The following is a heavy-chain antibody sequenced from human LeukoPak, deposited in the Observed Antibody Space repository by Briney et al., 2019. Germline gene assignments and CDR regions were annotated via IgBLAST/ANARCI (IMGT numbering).Heavy chain of an antibody. J-gene: IGHJ4*02. CDR1: GFTFNHYG. D-gene: IGHD4-11*01. V-gene: IGHV3-33*01. CDR3: ARDAQRGFDYSNSLQY. CDR2: IWSDGTNK. Sequence: GRSLRLSCAAAGFTFNHYGMHGVRQAPGKGLEWVSVIWSDGTNKYYAASVKGRFTISRDDFDKTVYLQMSSLRPDDTGVYYCARDAQRGFDYSNSLQYWGQGTPVTVST.